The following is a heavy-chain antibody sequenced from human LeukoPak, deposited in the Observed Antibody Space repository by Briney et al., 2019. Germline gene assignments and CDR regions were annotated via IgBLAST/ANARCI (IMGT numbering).Heavy chain of an antibody. D-gene: IGHD2-15*01. CDR1: GGSFSGYY. CDR2: INHSGST. V-gene: IGHV4-34*01. CDR3: ARGTCSGGSCYSYYYYYMDV. Sequence: SETLSLTCAVYGGSFSGYYWSWIRQPPGKGLEWIGEINHSGSTNYNPSLKSRVSTSVDTSKKQFSLKLSSVTAADTAVYYCARGTCSGGSCYSYYYYYMDVWGKGTTVTVSS. J-gene: IGHJ6*03.